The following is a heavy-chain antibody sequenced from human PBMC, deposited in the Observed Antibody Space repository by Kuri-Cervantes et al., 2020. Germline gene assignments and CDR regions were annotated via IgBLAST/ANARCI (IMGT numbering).Heavy chain of an antibody. V-gene: IGHV3-23*01. J-gene: IGHJ3*02. CDR3: AKTGRTADAFDI. Sequence: GGSLRLSCAASGFTFSSYGMHWVRQAPGKGLEWVSAISGSGGSTYYADSVKGRFTISRDNSKNTLYLQMNSLRAEDTAVYYCAKTGRTADAFDIWGQGTMVTVSS. CDR2: ISGSGGST. CDR1: GFTFSSYG. D-gene: IGHD1-14*01.